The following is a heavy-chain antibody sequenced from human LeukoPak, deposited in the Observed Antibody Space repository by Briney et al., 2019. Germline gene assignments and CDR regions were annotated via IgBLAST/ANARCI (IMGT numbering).Heavy chain of an antibody. D-gene: IGHD5-18*01. CDR2: IYYSGST. CDR3: ARSQYSYDFFDY. V-gene: IGHV4-59*08. J-gene: IGHJ4*02. CDR1: GGSISYYY. Sequence: SETLSLTCTVSGGSISYYYWTWIRQPPGKGLEWIASIYYSGSTNYNPSLKSRVTISVDTSKNQFSLKLSSVTAADTAMYYCARSQYSYDFFDYWGQGTLVTVSS.